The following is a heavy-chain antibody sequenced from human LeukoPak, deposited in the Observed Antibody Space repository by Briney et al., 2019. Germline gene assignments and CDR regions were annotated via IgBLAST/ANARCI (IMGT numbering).Heavy chain of an antibody. CDR2: ISSSGSTI. D-gene: IGHD2-2*01. J-gene: IGHJ5*02. CDR1: GFTFSSYE. V-gene: IGHV3-48*03. CDR3: ARSAIVVVPAYYWDNWFDP. Sequence: GGSLRLSCAASGFTFSSYEMNWVRQAPGKGLEWVSYISSSGSTIYYADSVKGRFTISRDNAKNSLYLQMNSLRAEDTAVYYCARSAIVVVPAYYWDNWFDPWGQGTLVTVSS.